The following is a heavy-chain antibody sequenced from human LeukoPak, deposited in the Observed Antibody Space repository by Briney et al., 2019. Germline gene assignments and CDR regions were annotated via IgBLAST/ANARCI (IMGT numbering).Heavy chain of an antibody. CDR2: FSNSGHYI. J-gene: IGHJ4*02. V-gene: IGHV3-21*01. CDR3: ARGGGGTYWDY. CDR1: GFTFSSYS. D-gene: IGHD2-15*01. Sequence: PGGSLRLSCAASGFTFSSYSMNWVRQAPGKGLEWVSSFSNSGHYIYYADSVKGRFTISRDSAKNSLYLQMNSLRDDDTAVYYCARGGGGTYWDYWGQGTLVTVSS.